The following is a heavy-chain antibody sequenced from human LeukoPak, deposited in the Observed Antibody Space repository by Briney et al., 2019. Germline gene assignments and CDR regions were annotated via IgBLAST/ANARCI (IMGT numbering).Heavy chain of an antibody. Sequence: ASVKVSCTASGYTFIAYHMHWVRQAPGQGLEWMGRIHPSSGATNYAQRFQGRVASTRDTSINTAYMELSRLTSDDTAVYYCARDLPFEDWGQGTLVTVSS. D-gene: IGHD2/OR15-2a*01. V-gene: IGHV1-2*06. J-gene: IGHJ4*02. CDR1: GYTFIAYH. CDR2: IHPSSGAT. CDR3: ARDLPFED.